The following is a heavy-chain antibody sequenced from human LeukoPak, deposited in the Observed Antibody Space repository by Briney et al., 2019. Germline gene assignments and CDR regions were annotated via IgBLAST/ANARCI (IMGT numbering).Heavy chain of an antibody. J-gene: IGHJ6*03. CDR1: GGSVSGYY. D-gene: IGHD6-13*01. Sequence: PSETLSLTCTVSGGSVSGYYWSWIRQPPGKGLEWIGETNHSGSTNYNPSLKSRVTISVDTSKNQFSLKLSSVTAADTAVYYCARVPYSSSWYVPLGYYYYYYMDVWGKGTTVTVSS. CDR3: ARVPYSSSWYVPLGYYYYYYMDV. CDR2: TNHSGST. V-gene: IGHV4-34*01.